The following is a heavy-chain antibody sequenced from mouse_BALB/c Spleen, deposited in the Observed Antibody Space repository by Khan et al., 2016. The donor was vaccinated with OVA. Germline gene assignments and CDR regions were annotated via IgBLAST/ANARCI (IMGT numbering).Heavy chain of an antibody. CDR1: GFTFSNYA. Sequence: EVELVESGGGLVKPGGSLKLSCAASGFTFSNYAMSWVRQTPEKRLEWVASISSGSSPYYPDSVMGRFTIFRDNARNILYLQMSSLRTEDTAMYYCARDNWFAYWGQGILVTVSA. V-gene: IGHV5-6-5*01. CDR2: ISSGSSP. D-gene: IGHD3-3*01. CDR3: ARDNWFAY. J-gene: IGHJ3*01.